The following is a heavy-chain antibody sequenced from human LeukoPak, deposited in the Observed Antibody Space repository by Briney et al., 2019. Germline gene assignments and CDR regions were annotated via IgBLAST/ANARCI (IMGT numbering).Heavy chain of an antibody. CDR1: GDSITSGTYY. CDR2: IYHSGST. J-gene: IGHJ4*02. CDR3: ARNRENDYVWGSYRYTHFDY. D-gene: IGHD3-16*02. Sequence: SETLSLTCIVSGDSITSGTYYWGWIRQPPGKGLEWIGSIYHSGSTYYNPSLKSRVTISVDTSKNQFSLKLSSVTAADTAVYYCARNRENDYVWGSYRYTHFDYWGQGTLVTVSS. V-gene: IGHV4-39*07.